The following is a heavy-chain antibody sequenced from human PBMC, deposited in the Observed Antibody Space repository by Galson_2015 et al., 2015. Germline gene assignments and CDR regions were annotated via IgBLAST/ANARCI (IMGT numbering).Heavy chain of an antibody. J-gene: IGHJ6*03. D-gene: IGHD2/OR15-2a*01. V-gene: IGHV1-24*01. Sequence: SVKVSCKVSGYTLTELSMHWVRQAPGKGLEWMGGFDPEDGETIYAQKFQGRVTMTEDTSTDTAYMELSSLRSEDTAVYYCATSTRYYYYYMDVWGKGTTVTVSS. CDR1: GYTLTELS. CDR2: FDPEDGET. CDR3: ATSTRYYYYYMDV.